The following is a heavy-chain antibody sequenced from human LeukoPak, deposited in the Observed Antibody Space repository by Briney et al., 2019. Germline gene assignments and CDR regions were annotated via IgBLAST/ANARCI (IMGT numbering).Heavy chain of an antibody. Sequence: ASVKVSCKASGYTFTSYGISWVRQAPGQGLEWMGWISTYNGNTNYAQKLQGRVTMTTDTSTSTAYMALRSLRSDATAVYYCAREGSPYYYYYMDVWGKGTTVTVSS. CDR1: GYTFTSYG. J-gene: IGHJ6*03. D-gene: IGHD2-15*01. V-gene: IGHV1-18*01. CDR3: AREGSPYYYYYMDV. CDR2: ISTYNGNT.